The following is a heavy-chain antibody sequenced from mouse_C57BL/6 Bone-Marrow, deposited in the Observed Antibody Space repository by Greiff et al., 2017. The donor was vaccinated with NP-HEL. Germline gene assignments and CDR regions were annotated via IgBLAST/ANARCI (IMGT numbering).Heavy chain of an antibody. V-gene: IGHV1-81*01. CDR2: IYPRSGNT. D-gene: IGHD1-1*01. CDR3: ARGELLLRPFAY. CDR1: GYTFTSYG. J-gene: IGHJ3*01. Sequence: QVHVKQSGAELARPGASVKLSCKASGYTFTSYGISWVKQRTGQGLEWIGEIYPRSGNTYYNEKFKGKATLTADKSSSTAYMELRSLTSEDSAVYFCARGELLLRPFAYWGQGTLVTVSA.